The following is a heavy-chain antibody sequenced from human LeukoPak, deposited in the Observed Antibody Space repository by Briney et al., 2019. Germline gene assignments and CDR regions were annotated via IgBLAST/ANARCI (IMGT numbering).Heavy chain of an antibody. V-gene: IGHV4-39*01. CDR1: GGSISSSSYY. CDR3: ATLRTDRTSYHFDY. J-gene: IGHJ4*02. Sequence: SETLSLTCTVSGGSISSSSYYWGWIRQPPGKGLEWIGSIYYSGSTYYNPSLKSRVTISVDTSKNQFSLKLSSVTAADTAVYYCATLRTDRTSYHFDYWGQGTLVTVSS. CDR2: IYYSGST.